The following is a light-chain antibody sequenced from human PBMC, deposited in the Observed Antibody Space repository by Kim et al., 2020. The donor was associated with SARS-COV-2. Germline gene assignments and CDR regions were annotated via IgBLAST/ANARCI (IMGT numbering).Light chain of an antibody. J-gene: IGKJ4*01. Sequence: AIQITQSPSSLSASTGDRVTITCRASQGINSYLAWYQQKPGKAPKLLIYAASTLQSGVPSRFSGSGSGTDFTLTISCLQSEDVATYYCQQYYSDPLTFGGGTKVDIK. V-gene: IGKV1-8*01. CDR3: QQYYSDPLT. CDR1: QGINSY. CDR2: AAS.